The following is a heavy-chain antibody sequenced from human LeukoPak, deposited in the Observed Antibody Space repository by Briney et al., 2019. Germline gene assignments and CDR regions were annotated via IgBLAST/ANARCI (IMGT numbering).Heavy chain of an antibody. CDR2: IHSGGNT. V-gene: IGHV3-53*01. J-gene: IGHJ3*02. D-gene: IGHD6-13*01. CDR1: GFTVSSTY. CDR3: ARGHGRWAFDI. Sequence: PGGSLRLSCAASGFTVSSTYMSWVRQAPGKGLEWVSLIHSGGNTLYADSVKGRFTISRDNSENTLYLQMNSLRAEDTAVYCCARGHGRWAFDIWGQGTMVTVSS.